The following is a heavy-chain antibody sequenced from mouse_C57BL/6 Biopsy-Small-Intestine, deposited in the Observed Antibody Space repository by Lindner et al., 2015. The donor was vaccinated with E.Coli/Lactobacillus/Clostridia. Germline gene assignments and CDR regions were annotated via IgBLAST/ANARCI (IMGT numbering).Heavy chain of an antibody. CDR1: GYTFTDYY. Sequence: VQLQESGPELVKPGASVKISCKASGYTFTDYYMNWVKQSHGKSLEWIGDINPKNGGTSYNQKFKDKATLTVDKSSSTAYMELRSLTSEDSAVYYCARPDYGNPFAYWGQGTLVTVSA. CDR3: ARPDYGNPFAY. V-gene: IGHV1-26*01. D-gene: IGHD2-1*01. CDR2: INPKNGGT. J-gene: IGHJ3*01.